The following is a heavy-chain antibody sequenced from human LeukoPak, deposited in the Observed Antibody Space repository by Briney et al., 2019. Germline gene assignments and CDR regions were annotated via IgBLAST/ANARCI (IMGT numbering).Heavy chain of an antibody. CDR2: IYTSGST. D-gene: IGHD5-12*01. Sequence: SETLSLTCTVSGGSISSYYWSWIRQPAGKGLEWIRRIYTSGSTNYNPSLKSRVTISVDTSKNQFSLKLSSVTAADTAVYYCARTKTRRGYSGYDSDYWGQGTLVTVSS. CDR3: ARTKTRRGYSGYDSDY. CDR1: GGSISSYY. J-gene: IGHJ4*02. V-gene: IGHV4-4*07.